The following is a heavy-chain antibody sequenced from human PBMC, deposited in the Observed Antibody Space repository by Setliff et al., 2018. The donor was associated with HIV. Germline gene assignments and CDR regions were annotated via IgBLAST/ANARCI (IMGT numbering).Heavy chain of an antibody. J-gene: IGHJ3*01. CDR1: GGSISSSSYY. D-gene: IGHD6-19*01. CDR3: ARGWGHDGFDF. CDR2: IYYSGST. V-gene: IGHV4-39*01. Sequence: KASETLSLTCTVSGGSISSSSYYWDWIRQPPGKGLEWIGSIYYSGSTYYNPSLKSRVAISVDTSKNQFSLNVSSVTAADTAVYYCARGWGHDGFDFWGQGTMVTVSS.